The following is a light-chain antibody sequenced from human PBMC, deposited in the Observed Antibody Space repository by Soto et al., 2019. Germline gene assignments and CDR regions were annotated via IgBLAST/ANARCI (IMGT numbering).Light chain of an antibody. J-gene: IGLJ2*01. Sequence: QSVLTQPPSVSGAPGQRVTISCTGSSSNIGAGYDVHWYQQLPGTAPKLLIYDNSNRPSGVPDRFSGSMSGTSASLAITGLQAEDEADYYCQSYDSSLSGVLFGGGTKLTVL. CDR1: SSNIGAGYD. CDR2: DNS. CDR3: QSYDSSLSGVL. V-gene: IGLV1-40*01.